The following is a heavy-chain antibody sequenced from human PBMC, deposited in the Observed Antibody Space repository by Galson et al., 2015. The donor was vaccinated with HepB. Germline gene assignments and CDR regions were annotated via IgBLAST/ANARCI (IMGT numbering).Heavy chain of an antibody. V-gene: IGHV1-69*06. CDR1: GGTFRSYA. J-gene: IGHJ6*01. D-gene: IGHD3-10*01. Sequence: SVKVSCKASGGTFRSYAISWVRQAPGQGLACMGGIIPLFNTSHYALKFQATVTITADKSTNTSYMELTSLRSADTAVYYCASAITMIRGIFFQKKYGLDVWGQGATVTVSS. CDR2: IIPLFNTS. CDR3: ASAITMIRGIFFQKKYGLDV.